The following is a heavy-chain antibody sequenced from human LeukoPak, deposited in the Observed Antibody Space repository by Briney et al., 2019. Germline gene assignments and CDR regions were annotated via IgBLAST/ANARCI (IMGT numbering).Heavy chain of an antibody. V-gene: IGHV3-21*01. CDR3: ASGGHVDY. CDR1: GFTFSSYS. Sequence: GGSLRLSCEASGFTFSSYSMNWVRQAPGKGLEWVASISSGSYHIYYADALKGRFTISRDNAKNSLYLQMNSLRAEDTALYYCASGGHVDYLGQGTLVTVSS. J-gene: IGHJ4*02. CDR2: ISSGSYHI.